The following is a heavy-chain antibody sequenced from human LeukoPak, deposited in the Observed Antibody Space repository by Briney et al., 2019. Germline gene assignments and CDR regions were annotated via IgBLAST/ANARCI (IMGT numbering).Heavy chain of an antibody. CDR1: GYSISSGYY. D-gene: IGHD2-2*01. CDR3: ARHGLVVPAARQYGGEIDY. J-gene: IGHJ4*02. V-gene: IGHV4-38-2*01. Sequence: PSETLSLTCAVSGYSISSGYYWGWIRQPPGNGLEWIGSIYHSGSTYYNPSLKSRVTISVDTSKNQLSLKLSSVTAADTAVYYCARHGLVVPAARQYGGEIDYWGQGTLVTVSS. CDR2: IYHSGST.